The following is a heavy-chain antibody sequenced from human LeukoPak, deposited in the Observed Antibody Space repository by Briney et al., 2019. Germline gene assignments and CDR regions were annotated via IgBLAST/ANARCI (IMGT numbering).Heavy chain of an antibody. V-gene: IGHV4-34*01. J-gene: IGHJ6*02. D-gene: IGHD5-18*01. Sequence: SETLSLTCAVYGGSFSGYYWSWIRQPPGKGLEWIGEINHSGSTNYSPSRKTRDTISVDTPKTQFSLKLSSVPDADTAVYYCARSFPDYTAMVNLVNYYYGMDVWGQGTTVTVSS. CDR2: INHSGST. CDR3: ARSFPDYTAMVNLVNYYYGMDV. CDR1: GGSFSGYY.